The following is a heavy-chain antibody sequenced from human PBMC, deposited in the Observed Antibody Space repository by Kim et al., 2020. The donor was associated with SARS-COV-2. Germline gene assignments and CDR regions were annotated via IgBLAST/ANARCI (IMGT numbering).Heavy chain of an antibody. CDR1: GGSFSGYY. CDR2: INHSGST. Sequence: SETLSLTCAVYGGSFSGYYWSWIRQPPGKGLEWIGEINHSGSTNYNPSLKSRVTISVDTSKNQFSLKLSSVTAADTAVYYCARDSDPHWGQGTLGTVSS. CDR3: ARDSDPH. J-gene: IGHJ4*02. V-gene: IGHV4-34*01.